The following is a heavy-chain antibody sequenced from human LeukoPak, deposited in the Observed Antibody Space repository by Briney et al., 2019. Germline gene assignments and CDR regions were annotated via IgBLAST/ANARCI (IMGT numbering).Heavy chain of an antibody. V-gene: IGHV3-7*03. CDR2: IKQDGSEK. CDR3: AKDQSLSSSWFTFDY. CDR1: GFTFSSYW. J-gene: IGHJ4*02. D-gene: IGHD6-13*01. Sequence: GGSLRLSCAASGFTFSSYWMSWVRQAPGKGLEWVANIKQDGSEKYYVDSVKGRFTISGDDSKNTLYLQMNSLRAEDTAVYYCAKDQSLSSSWFTFDYWGQGTLVTVSS.